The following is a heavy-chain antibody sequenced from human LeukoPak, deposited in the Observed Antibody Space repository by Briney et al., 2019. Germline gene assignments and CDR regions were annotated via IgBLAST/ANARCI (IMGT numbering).Heavy chain of an antibody. CDR2: IYYSGSI. CDR3: ARTACSGGTCYSQRGAFDI. Sequence: SETLSLTCTVSGGSISSPIYYWGWIRQPPGKGLEWIGSIYYSGSIYDNPSLKSRVTISVDTSKNQFSLKLSSLTAADTAVYYCARTACSGGTCYSQRGAFDIWGQGTMVTVSS. CDR1: GGSISSPIYY. D-gene: IGHD2-15*01. V-gene: IGHV4-39*07. J-gene: IGHJ3*02.